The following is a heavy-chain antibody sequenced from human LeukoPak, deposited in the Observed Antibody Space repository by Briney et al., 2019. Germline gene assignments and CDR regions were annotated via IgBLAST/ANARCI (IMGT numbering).Heavy chain of an antibody. CDR1: GGSISIYY. CDR3: ARECRDGYNPRAGGNWFDP. Sequence: PSETLSLTCTVAGGSISIYYWTWIRQPPGEGLEWIGYIYCRGSTSYNPSPKSRVSITGDTSKGQSSRSRSSVNPADTAGYYVARECRDGYNPRAGGNWFDPWGQGTLVTDSS. CDR2: IYCRGST. V-gene: IGHV4-59*12. D-gene: IGHD5-24*01. J-gene: IGHJ5*02.